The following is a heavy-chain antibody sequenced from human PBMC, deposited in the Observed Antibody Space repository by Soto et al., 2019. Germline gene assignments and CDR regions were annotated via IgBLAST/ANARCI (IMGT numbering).Heavy chain of an antibody. CDR2: IYTKERT. Sequence: PSETLSLTCTVSGGSITNYYWSWIRQPAGKGLEWIGRIYTKERTNYNLSFRNRVTMSVDTSKNQLSLKLDAVTAADTAVYYCARDDYKDGGNNWFDPWGRGTLVTVSS. CDR1: GGSITNYY. D-gene: IGHD3-16*01. CDR3: ARDDYKDGGNNWFDP. J-gene: IGHJ5*02. V-gene: IGHV4-4*07.